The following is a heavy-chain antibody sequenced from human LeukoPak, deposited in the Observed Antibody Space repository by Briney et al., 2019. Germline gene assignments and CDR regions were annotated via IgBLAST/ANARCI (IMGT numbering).Heavy chain of an antibody. CDR3: ATSLESYYYMDV. V-gene: IGHV4-61*01. J-gene: IGHJ6*03. CDR2: IYYTGST. Sequence: PSETLSLTCTISGGSVTSGSYYWSWIRQPPEKGLEWIGYIYYTGSTDYNPSLKSRVTISVETSKNQFPLQLSSVTAADTAIYYCATSLESYYYMDVWGKGTTVTVSS. CDR1: GGSVTSGSYY. D-gene: IGHD5-24*01.